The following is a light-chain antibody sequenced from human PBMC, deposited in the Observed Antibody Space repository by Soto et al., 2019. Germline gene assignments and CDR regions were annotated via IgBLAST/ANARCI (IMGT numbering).Light chain of an antibody. CDR3: CSYAGSTTRVV. CDR2: EVS. J-gene: IGLJ2*01. V-gene: IGLV2-14*01. CDR1: SSDVVTYKY. Sequence: QAVVTQPASVSGSPGQSIAISCPGTSSDVVTYKYVSWYKQHPGKDPKLMIYEVSIRPSGVSDRFSGSKSGNTASLTISGLRPEDEAYYYCCSYAGSTTRVVFGGGTKLTVL.